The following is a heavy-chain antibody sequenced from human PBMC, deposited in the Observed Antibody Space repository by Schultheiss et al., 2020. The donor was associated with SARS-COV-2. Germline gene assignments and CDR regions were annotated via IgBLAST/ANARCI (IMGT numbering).Heavy chain of an antibody. D-gene: IGHD3-22*01. CDR3: ARTSAYYFASPQYYFDY. CDR1: GGTFSSYA. Sequence: ASVKVSCKASGGTFSSYAISWVRQAPGQGLEWMGIINPSGGGTRYAQKFQGRVTMTRDTSTSTVYMELSSLRSEDTAVYLCARTSAYYFASPQYYFDYWGQGTLVTVSS. CDR2: INPSGGGT. J-gene: IGHJ4*02. V-gene: IGHV1-46*01.